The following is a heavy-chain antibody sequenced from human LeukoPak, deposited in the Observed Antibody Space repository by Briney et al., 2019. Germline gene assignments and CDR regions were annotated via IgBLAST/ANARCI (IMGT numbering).Heavy chain of an antibody. CDR3: AKDLVSLGAYDSSGTY. V-gene: IGHV4-38-2*02. Sequence: PSETLSLTCTVSGYSISSGYYWGWIRQPPGKGLEWIGSIYHSGSTYYNPSLKSRVTISVDTSKNQFSLKLSSVTAADTAVYYCAKDLVSLGAYDSSGTYWGQGTLVTVSS. J-gene: IGHJ4*02. D-gene: IGHD3-22*01. CDR2: IYHSGST. CDR1: GYSISSGYY.